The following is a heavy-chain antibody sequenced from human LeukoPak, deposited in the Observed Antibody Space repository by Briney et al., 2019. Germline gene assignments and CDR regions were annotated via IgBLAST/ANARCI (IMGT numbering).Heavy chain of an antibody. Sequence: GGSLRLSCAASGFTFSSYAMSWVRQAPGKGLEWVSGISGSDGSTNYADSVKGRFTISRDNSKNTLYLQMNSLRAEDTAVYYCAKPPLGRDDAFDIWGQGTMVTVSS. CDR3: AKPPLGRDDAFDI. CDR1: GFTFSSYA. J-gene: IGHJ3*02. CDR2: ISGSDGST. D-gene: IGHD3-16*01. V-gene: IGHV3-23*01.